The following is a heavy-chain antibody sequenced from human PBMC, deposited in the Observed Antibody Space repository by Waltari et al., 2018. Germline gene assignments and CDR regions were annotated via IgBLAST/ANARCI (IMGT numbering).Heavy chain of an antibody. CDR3: AVGATTSAYAFDY. Sequence: QVQLQESGPGLVKPSGTLSLTCAVSGGSISSSNWWSWVRQPPGKGLEWIGEIYHSGGTNYNPSIKSRVTISVDKTKNQFSLKRSSVTAADTAVYYCAVGATTSAYAFDYWGQGTLVTVSS. D-gene: IGHD1-26*01. CDR1: GGSISSSNW. J-gene: IGHJ4*02. V-gene: IGHV4-4*02. CDR2: IYHSGGT.